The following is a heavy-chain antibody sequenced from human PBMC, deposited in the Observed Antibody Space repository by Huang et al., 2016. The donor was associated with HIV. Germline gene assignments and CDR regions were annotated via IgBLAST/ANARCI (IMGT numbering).Heavy chain of an antibody. Sequence: QVQLVQSGAEVKKPGSSVKVSCKASGGTFSSYAISWVRQAPGQGHEWMGGILPVFCTANAARKCQGRGTITADEATSTSYVELSSLRSEDTAVYYCARARGYYDSSVSYYFDYWGQGTLVTVSS. V-gene: IGHV1-69*13. J-gene: IGHJ4*02. CDR3: ARARGYYDSSVSYYFDY. CDR1: GGTFSSYA. D-gene: IGHD3-22*01. CDR2: ILPVFCTA.